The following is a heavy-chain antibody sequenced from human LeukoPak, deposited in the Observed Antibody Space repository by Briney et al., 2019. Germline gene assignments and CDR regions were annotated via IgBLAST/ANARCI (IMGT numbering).Heavy chain of an antibody. V-gene: IGHV4-38-2*02. Sequence: SETLSLTCTVSGYSINSGYYWAWIRQPPGKGLEWIGSIYHSGSAYYNPSLKSRVTISVDTSKNQFSLKLSSVTAADTAVYYCARESSSGYYLGFDYWGQGTLVTVSS. J-gene: IGHJ4*02. D-gene: IGHD3-22*01. CDR3: ARESSSGYYLGFDY. CDR1: GYSINSGYY. CDR2: IYHSGSA.